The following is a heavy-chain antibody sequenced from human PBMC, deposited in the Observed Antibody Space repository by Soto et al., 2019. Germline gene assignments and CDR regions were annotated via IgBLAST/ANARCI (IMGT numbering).Heavy chain of an antibody. D-gene: IGHD3-22*01. CDR1: GGTFSSYA. CDR3: ARDLPRSYYYDSSGYYPDAFDI. J-gene: IGHJ3*02. V-gene: IGHV1-69*13. Sequence: VKVSCKASGGTFSSYAISWVRQAPGQGLEWMGGIIPIFGTANYAQKFQGRVTITADESTSTAYMELSSLRSEDTAVYYCARDLPRSYYYDSSGYYPDAFDIWGQGTMVTVSS. CDR2: IIPIFGTA.